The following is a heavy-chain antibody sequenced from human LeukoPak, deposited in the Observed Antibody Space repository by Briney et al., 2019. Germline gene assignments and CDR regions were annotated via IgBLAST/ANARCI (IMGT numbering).Heavy chain of an antibody. Sequence: GGSLRLSCAASGFTFGDNWMNWVRQAPGKGLEWVASIKKDGSEKYYVDSVKGRFTISRDNVKNSLYLQMNRLRPEDTAVYYCRGGHYSGLERWGRGTLVTVSP. CDR1: GFTFGDNW. J-gene: IGHJ4*02. CDR3: RGGHYSGLER. V-gene: IGHV3-7*01. CDR2: IKKDGSEK. D-gene: IGHD3-10*01.